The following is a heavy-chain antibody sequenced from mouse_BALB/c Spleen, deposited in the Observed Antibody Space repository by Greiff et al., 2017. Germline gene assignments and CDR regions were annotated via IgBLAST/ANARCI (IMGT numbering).Heavy chain of an antibody. CDR2: IDPYDSET. D-gene: IGHD2-10*01. Sequence: QVQLQQPGAELVRPGASVKLSCKASGYTFTSYWMNWVKQRPEQGLEWIGRIDPYDSETHYNQKFKDKAILTVDNSSSTAYMELRSLTSEDSAVYYCASPAYYGNYVGFAYWGQGTLVTVSA. CDR3: ASPAYYGNYVGFAY. V-gene: IGHV1-74*01. J-gene: IGHJ3*01. CDR1: GYTFTSYW.